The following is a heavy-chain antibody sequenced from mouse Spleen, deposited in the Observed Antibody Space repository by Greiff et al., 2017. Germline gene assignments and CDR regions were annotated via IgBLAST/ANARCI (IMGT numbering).Heavy chain of an antibody. J-gene: IGHJ3*01. CDR3: ASTARVAFAY. CDR1: GYTFTSYW. CDR2: IHPNSGST. D-gene: IGHD3-2*01. V-gene: IGHV1-64*01. Sequence: VQLQQPGAELVKPGASVKLSCKASGYTFTSYWMHWVKQRPGQGLEWIGMIHPNSGSTNYNEKFKSKATLTVDKSSSTAYMQLSSLTSEDTAVYYCASTARVAFAYWGQGTLVTVSA.